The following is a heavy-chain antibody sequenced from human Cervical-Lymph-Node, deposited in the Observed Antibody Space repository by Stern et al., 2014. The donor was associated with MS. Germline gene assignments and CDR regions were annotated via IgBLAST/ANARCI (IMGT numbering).Heavy chain of an antibody. D-gene: IGHD2-21*02. CDR3: ARDPATTASDWFFDL. CDR1: GGAVSDYY. Sequence: QVQLQESGPGLVKPSETLSLTCTVSGGAVSDYYWTWIRQRPGKGLEWFGYISDTGTTNYNPSLHSRVTITLDTSQNQVSLRLRSVTAADTAVYYCARDPATTASDWFFDLWGRGSLVTVSS. J-gene: IGHJ2*01. CDR2: ISDTGTT. V-gene: IGHV4-59*02.